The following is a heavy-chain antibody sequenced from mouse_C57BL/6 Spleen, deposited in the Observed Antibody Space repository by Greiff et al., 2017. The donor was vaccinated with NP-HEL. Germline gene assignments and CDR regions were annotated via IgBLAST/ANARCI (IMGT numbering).Heavy chain of an antibody. V-gene: IGHV1-12*01. CDR2: IYPGNGDT. CDR3: ARTYYSNYRYAMDY. Sequence: LQQSGAELVRPGASVKMSCKASGYTFTSYNMHWVKQTPRQGLEWIGAIYPGNGDTSYNQKFKGKATLTVDKSSSTAYMQLSSLTSDDSAVYFWARTYYSNYRYAMDYWGQGTSVTVSS. D-gene: IGHD2-5*01. CDR1: GYTFTSYN. J-gene: IGHJ4*01.